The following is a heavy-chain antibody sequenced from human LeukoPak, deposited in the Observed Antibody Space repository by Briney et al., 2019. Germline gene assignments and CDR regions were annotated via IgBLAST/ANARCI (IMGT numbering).Heavy chain of an antibody. CDR2: IYYSGST. CDR3: ARAAVDAGAPDSVDY. Sequence: PSETLSLTCTVSGGSISSGGYYWSWTRQHPGKGLERIGYIYYSGSTYYNPSLKSRVTISVDTSKNQFSLKLSSVTAADTAVYYCARAAVDAGAPDSVDYWGQGTLVTVSS. J-gene: IGHJ4*02. CDR1: GGSISSGGYY. V-gene: IGHV4-31*03. D-gene: IGHD1-26*01.